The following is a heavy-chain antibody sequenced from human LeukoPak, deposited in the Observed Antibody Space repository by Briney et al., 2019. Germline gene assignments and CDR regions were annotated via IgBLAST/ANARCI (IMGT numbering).Heavy chain of an antibody. V-gene: IGHV1-69*13. CDR1: GGTFSSYA. D-gene: IGHD2-2*01. CDR3: ARCLGSTSCYVGMDV. J-gene: IGHJ6*02. Sequence: GASVTVSCKASGGTFSSYAISWVRQAPGQGLEWMGGIIPIFGTANYAQKFQGRVTITADESTSTAYMELSSLRSEDTAVYYCARCLGSTSCYVGMDVWGQGTTVTVSS. CDR2: IIPIFGTA.